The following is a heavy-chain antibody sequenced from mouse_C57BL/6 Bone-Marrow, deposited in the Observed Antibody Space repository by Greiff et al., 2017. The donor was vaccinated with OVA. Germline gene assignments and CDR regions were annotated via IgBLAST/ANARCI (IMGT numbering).Heavy chain of an antibody. CDR1: GFTFSSYG. CDR3: ARRDCYWYFDV. D-gene: IGHD3-3*01. J-gene: IGHJ1*03. V-gene: IGHV5-6*01. CDR2: ISSGGSYT. Sequence: DVHLVESGGDLVKPGGSLKLSCAASGFTFSSYGMSWVRQTPDKRLEWVATISSGGSYTYYPDSVKGRFTISRDNAKNTLYLQMSSLKSEDTAMYYCARRDCYWYFDVWGTGTTVTVSS.